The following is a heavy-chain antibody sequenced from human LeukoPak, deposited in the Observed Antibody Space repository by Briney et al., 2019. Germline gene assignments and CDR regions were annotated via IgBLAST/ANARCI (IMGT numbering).Heavy chain of an antibody. V-gene: IGHV4-61*02. CDR3: VRDSGYSKE. CDR1: GASISSGSYY. D-gene: IGHD5-12*01. J-gene: IGHJ4*02. Sequence: SETLSLTCTVSGASISSGSYYWNWIRQPAGKGLEWIGRMYTSGSTNYNPSLKSRVTISVDSSKNQFSLKLTSVTAADTAVYYCVRDSGYSKEWGQGTLVTISS. CDR2: MYTSGST.